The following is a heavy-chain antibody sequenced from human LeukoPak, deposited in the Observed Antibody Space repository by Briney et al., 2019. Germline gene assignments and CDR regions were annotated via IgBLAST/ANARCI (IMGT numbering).Heavy chain of an antibody. CDR2: IYTTGMT. J-gene: IGHJ5*02. CDR3: ARDGWGGT. V-gene: IGHV4-4*07. CDR1: GGSISSYY. D-gene: IGHD3-16*01. Sequence: SETLSLTCTVSGGSISSYYWSWIRQPAGKGLEWIGRIYTTGMTNYNPSLESRVTMSVDTSKNHISLKLSSVTAADTAVYYCARDGWGGTWGQGTLVTVSS.